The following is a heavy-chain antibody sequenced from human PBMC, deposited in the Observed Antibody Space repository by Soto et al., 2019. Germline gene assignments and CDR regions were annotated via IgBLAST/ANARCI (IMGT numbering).Heavy chain of an antibody. CDR1: GFIFSNYG. Sequence: EVQLFESGGGLVQPGGSLRLSCAASGFIFSNYGMNWVRQAPGTGLEWVSGTSASGETTYYGDSVKGRFTMSRDNSRNTLYLHVTSLRAEDAAVYYCARVPEGYASIWCDPWGQGTLVTVSS. D-gene: IGHD2-15*01. CDR3: ARVPEGYASIWCDP. CDR2: TSASGETT. V-gene: IGHV3-23*01. J-gene: IGHJ5*02.